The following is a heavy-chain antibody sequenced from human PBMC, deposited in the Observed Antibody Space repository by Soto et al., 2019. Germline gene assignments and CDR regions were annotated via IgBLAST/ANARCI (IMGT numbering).Heavy chain of an antibody. Sequence: SETLSLTCSVSGGSMSEYFWSWIRQSPGKGLEWIGYIYYLGSTDYNPSLKSRVTISVDTSKRQFSLRLTSVTAADTAVYYCARDGYYGSGSPYPDYWGPGTQVTVSS. J-gene: IGHJ4*02. CDR2: IYYLGST. V-gene: IGHV4-59*01. D-gene: IGHD3-10*01. CDR1: GGSMSEYF. CDR3: ARDGYYGSGSPYPDY.